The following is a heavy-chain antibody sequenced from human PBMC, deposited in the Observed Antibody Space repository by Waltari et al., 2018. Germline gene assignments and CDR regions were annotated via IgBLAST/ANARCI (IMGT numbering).Heavy chain of an antibody. V-gene: IGHV1-24*01. CDR3: AIGKNFYQPRLDF. Sequence: QVQLLQSGSEWKKPGASVTVSCKVSGSTLTDLPRHWVRQAPEQGSEWMGRFDAADGGTRTAQRLQGRVVMTEDTSADTAYMELSSLRSEDTAVYFCAIGKNFYQPRLDFWGQGTLVTVSS. J-gene: IGHJ4*02. CDR2: FDAADGGT. D-gene: IGHD2-2*01. CDR1: GSTLTDLP.